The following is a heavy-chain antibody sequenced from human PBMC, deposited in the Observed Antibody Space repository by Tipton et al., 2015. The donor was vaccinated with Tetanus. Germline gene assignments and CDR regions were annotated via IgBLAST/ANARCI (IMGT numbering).Heavy chain of an antibody. CDR2: IYYSGST. D-gene: IGHD4-23*01. CDR1: GGSISSSSYY. CDR3: ARQVDYGGTHAFDI. J-gene: IGHJ3*02. Sequence: TLSLTCTVSGGSISSSSYYWGWIRQPPGKGLEWIGSIYYSGSTYYNPSLKSRVTISVDTPKTHFSLKLSSVTAADTAVYYCARQVDYGGTHAFDIWGQGTMVTVSS. V-gene: IGHV4-39*01.